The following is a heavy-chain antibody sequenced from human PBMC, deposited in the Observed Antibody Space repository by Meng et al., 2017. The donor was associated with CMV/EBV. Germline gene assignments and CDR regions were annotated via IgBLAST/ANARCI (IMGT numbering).Heavy chain of an antibody. CDR3: ARDFLVSSGYYRNYYYYGMDV. Sequence: GESLKISCAASGFTFSSYEMNWVRQAPGKGLEWVSYISSSGSTIYYADSVKGRFTIFRDNAKNSLYLQMNSLRAEDTAVYYCARDFLVSSGYYRNYYYYGMDVWGQGTTVTVSS. J-gene: IGHJ6*02. V-gene: IGHV3-48*03. CDR1: GFTFSSYE. CDR2: ISSSGSTI. D-gene: IGHD3-22*01.